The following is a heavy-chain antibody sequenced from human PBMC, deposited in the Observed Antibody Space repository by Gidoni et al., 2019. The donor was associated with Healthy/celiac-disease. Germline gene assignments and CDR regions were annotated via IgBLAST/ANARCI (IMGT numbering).Heavy chain of an antibody. CDR2: IRAYNGTT. CDR1: GYTFTSCG. Sequence: QVQLVQSVAEVKKPGASVKVSCKASGYTFTSCGISGVRQAPDQVLEWRGWIRAYNGTTTYAQKLQSRVTMTTDTSTITAYMVLRSLRSDYTAVYYCARESGSAMVYFDYWGQGTLVTVSS. V-gene: IGHV1-18*01. D-gene: IGHD5-18*01. J-gene: IGHJ4*02. CDR3: ARESGSAMVYFDY.